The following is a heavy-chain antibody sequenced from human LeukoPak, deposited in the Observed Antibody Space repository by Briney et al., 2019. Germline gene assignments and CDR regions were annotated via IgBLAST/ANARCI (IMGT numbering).Heavy chain of an antibody. Sequence: ASVKVSCKASGYTFTGYYMHWVRQAPGQGLEWMGWINPNSGGTNYAQKFQGRVTMTRDTSISTAYMELSRLRSDDTAVYYCAREGREAFRGVYPNWFDPWGQGTLVTVSS. V-gene: IGHV1-2*02. CDR2: INPNSGGT. CDR1: GYTFTGYY. J-gene: IGHJ5*02. D-gene: IGHD3-16*01. CDR3: AREGREAFRGVYPNWFDP.